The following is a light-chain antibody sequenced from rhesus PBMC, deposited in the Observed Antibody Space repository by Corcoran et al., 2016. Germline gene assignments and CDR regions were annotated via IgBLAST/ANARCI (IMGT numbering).Light chain of an antibody. CDR2: AAS. Sequence: DIQMTQSPSALSASVGDRVTISCRASQNIHSNLAWYQQKPGKAPKLLIYAASSLQTGIPSRFSGSGSGTDFTLTISSRQPEDSAAYYCQQYYDSPYSFGQGTKVEIK. V-gene: IGKV1S8*01. CDR3: QQYYDSPYS. CDR1: QNIHSN. J-gene: IGKJ2*01.